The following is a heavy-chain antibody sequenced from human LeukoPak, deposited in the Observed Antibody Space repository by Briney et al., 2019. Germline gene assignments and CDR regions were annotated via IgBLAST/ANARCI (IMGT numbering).Heavy chain of an antibody. D-gene: IGHD2-2*01. CDR2: IYTSGST. CDR1: GGSISSYY. J-gene: IGHJ3*02. Sequence: PSQTLSLTCTVSGGSISSYYWSWIRQPAGKGLEWIGRIYTSGSTNYNPSLKSRVTMSVDTSKNQFSLKLSSVTAADTAVYYCATSRYQLPYDAFDIWGQGTMVTVSS. V-gene: IGHV4-4*07. CDR3: ATSRYQLPYDAFDI.